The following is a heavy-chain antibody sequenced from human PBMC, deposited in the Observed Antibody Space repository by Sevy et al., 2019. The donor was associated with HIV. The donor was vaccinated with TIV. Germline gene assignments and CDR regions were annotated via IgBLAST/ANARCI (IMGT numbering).Heavy chain of an antibody. Sequence: GGSLRLSCAASGFTFSSYAMSWVRQAPGKGLEWVSAISGGSTYYADSVKGRFTISRDNSKNTLYLQMNSLGAEDTAVYYCANMGPVQDSAGSGSYYRLLRNYYMDVWGKGTTVTVSS. J-gene: IGHJ6*03. CDR3: ANMGPVQDSAGSGSYYRLLRNYYMDV. D-gene: IGHD3-10*01. CDR1: GFTFSSYA. CDR2: ISGGST. V-gene: IGHV3-23*01.